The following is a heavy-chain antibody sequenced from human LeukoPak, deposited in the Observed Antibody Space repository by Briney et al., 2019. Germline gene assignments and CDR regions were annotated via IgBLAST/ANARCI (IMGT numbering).Heavy chain of an antibody. CDR3: ATRESSMARSH. CDR2: INEDGSVQ. D-gene: IGHD3-10*01. J-gene: IGHJ4*02. V-gene: IGHV3-7*01. Sequence: GGSLRLSCVGSGFMLRDYWMNWVRQVPGKGLEWVGNINEDGSVQDYVDSVRGRFSISRDNAKNSFYLQINNLRVEDTAIYYCATRESSMARSHWGQGTLVTVSS. CDR1: GFMLRDYW.